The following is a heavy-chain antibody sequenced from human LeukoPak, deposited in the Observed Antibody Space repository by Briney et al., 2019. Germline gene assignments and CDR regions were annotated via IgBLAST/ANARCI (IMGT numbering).Heavy chain of an antibody. J-gene: IGHJ4*02. V-gene: IGHV1/OR15-1*04. CDR1: GYIFTDYY. CDR2: INPNSGGT. Sequence: ASVKVSCKASGYIFTDYYMHWVRQAPGQELGWMGRINPNSGGTNYAQKFQGRVTMTRDTSTSTVYMELSSLRSEDTAVYYCARVGGVGGYYYGSGSHQYYFDYWGQGTLVTVSS. CDR3: ARVGGVGGYYYGSGSHQYYFDY. D-gene: IGHD3-10*01.